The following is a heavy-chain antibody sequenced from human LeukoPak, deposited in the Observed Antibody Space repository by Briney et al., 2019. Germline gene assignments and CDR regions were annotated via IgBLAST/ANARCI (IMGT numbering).Heavy chain of an antibody. CDR2: INSGGSST. V-gene: IGHV3-74*01. J-gene: IGHJ6*03. CDR1: GFSFSNYW. CDR3: ARGRQYYMDV. Sequence: GGSLRLSCAASGFSFSNYWMHWVRQAPGKGLVWVSRINSGGSSTTYADSVKGRFTISRDNAKYTLYLQMNGQRAEDTAVYCCARGRQYYMDVWGKGTTVTISS. D-gene: IGHD6-25*01.